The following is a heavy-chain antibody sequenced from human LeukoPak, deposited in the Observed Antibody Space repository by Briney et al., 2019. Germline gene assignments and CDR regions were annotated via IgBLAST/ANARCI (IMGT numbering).Heavy chain of an antibody. CDR3: AKAAYGPLYYFDY. CDR1: GFSFSSYA. CDR2: ISGSGGNA. V-gene: IGHV3-23*01. D-gene: IGHD3-10*01. J-gene: IGHJ4*02. Sequence: PGGSLRLSCAASGFSFSSYAMSSVRLAPGKGLEWVSGISGSGGNAYYADSVKGQFTISRDNSKNTLYLQMNSLRAEDTAVYYCAKAAYGPLYYFDYWGQGTLVTVSS.